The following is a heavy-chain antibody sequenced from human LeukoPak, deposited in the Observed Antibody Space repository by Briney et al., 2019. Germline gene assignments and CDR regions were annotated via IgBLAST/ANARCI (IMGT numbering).Heavy chain of an antibody. D-gene: IGHD6-19*01. V-gene: IGHV3-23*01. CDR1: GFTFSSYA. Sequence: GGSLTLSCAASGFTFSSYAMSWVRQAPGKGLEWVSAFSGSGGSTYYGDPVKGRFTISRDNYKNTLYPQMNSLRAEDTAIYYCAKERFGSSGWYERGYFDYWGQGILVTVSS. CDR3: AKERFGSSGWYERGYFDY. CDR2: FSGSGGST. J-gene: IGHJ4*02.